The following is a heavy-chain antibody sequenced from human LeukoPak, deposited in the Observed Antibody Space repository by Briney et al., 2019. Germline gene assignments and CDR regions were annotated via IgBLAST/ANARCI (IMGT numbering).Heavy chain of an antibody. J-gene: IGHJ3*02. Sequence: PSQTLSLTCTVSGGSISSGDYYWSWIRQPPGKGLEWIGYIYYSGSTDYNPSLKSRLTISVDSSMNQFSLKLSSVTAADTAVYYCARDPGDILTGYYNDDAFDIWGQGTMVTVSS. CDR2: IYYSGST. D-gene: IGHD3-9*01. CDR3: ARDPGDILTGYYNDDAFDI. CDR1: GGSISSGDYY. V-gene: IGHV4-30-4*01.